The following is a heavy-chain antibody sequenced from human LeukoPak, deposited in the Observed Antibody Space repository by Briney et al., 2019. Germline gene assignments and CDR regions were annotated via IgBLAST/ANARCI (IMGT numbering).Heavy chain of an antibody. V-gene: IGHV3-23*01. CDR1: GFTFSSYA. D-gene: IGHD2-2*01. J-gene: IGHJ1*01. Sequence: GSLRLSCAASGFTFSSYAMSWVRQAPGKGLEWVSAISGSGGSTYYADSVKGRFTISRDNSKNTLYLQMSSLRAEDTAVYYCAKEKDIVVVPAAMFGYFQHWGQGTLVTVSS. CDR3: AKEKDIVVVPAAMFGYFQH. CDR2: ISGSGGST.